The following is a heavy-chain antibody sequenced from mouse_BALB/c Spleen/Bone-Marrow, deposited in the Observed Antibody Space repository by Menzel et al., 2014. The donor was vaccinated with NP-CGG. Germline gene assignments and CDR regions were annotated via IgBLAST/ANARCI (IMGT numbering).Heavy chain of an antibody. J-gene: IGHJ2*01. CDR1: GFDFSRYW. D-gene: IGHD1-1*02. CDR3: AGVACWGLTDY. Sequence: EVMLVESGGGLVQPGGSLKLSCTASGFDFSRYWMSWVRQAPGKGLQWIGEINPESSTINYSPSLKDKFIISRDNAKNTLCLQMSKVRSEDGGRYCCAGVACWGLTDYWGQGGALAVSS. V-gene: IGHV4-1*02. CDR2: INPESSTI.